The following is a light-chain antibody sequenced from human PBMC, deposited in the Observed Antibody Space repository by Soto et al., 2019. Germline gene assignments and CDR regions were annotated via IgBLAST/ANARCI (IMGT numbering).Light chain of an antibody. CDR1: SSNIGSNT. CDR2: SNN. Sequence: QAVVTQPPSASGAPGQRVTISCSGSSSNIGSNTVNWYRQFPGTAPRVLMYSNNQRPSGVPDRFSGSKSGTSVFLAISGLQSDDEADYYCAAWDDSLDGPVFGGGTKLTVL. J-gene: IGLJ3*02. CDR3: AAWDDSLDGPV. V-gene: IGLV1-44*01.